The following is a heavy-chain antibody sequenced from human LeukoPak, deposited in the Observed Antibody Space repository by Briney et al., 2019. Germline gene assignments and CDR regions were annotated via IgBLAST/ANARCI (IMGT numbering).Heavy chain of an antibody. D-gene: IGHD5-24*01. J-gene: IGHJ4*02. CDR3: AANRDGYKLPHY. V-gene: IGHV4-34*01. CDR2: ISYEGST. CDR1: VASFSGFF. Sequence: SETLTLSCAVPVASFSGFFWSWIRQSPGKGLEFIGGISYEGSTNYKPSLNSRVTKSVDTSKNQFSLKLSSVTAADTAVYYCAANRDGYKLPHYWGQGILVTVSS.